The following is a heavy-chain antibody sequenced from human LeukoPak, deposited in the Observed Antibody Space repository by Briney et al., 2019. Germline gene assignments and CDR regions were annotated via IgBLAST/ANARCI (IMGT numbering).Heavy chain of an antibody. CDR1: GFTFSNYA. D-gene: IGHD1-26*01. V-gene: IGHV3-23*01. CDR3: AKERGELRTSKDFDY. CDR2: ISGSGGST. J-gene: IGHJ4*02. Sequence: PGGSLRLSCAASGFTFSNYAMSWVRQAPGKGLEWVSTISGSGGSTYYADSVKGRFTISRDNSKNTLYLQMNSLRAEDTAVYYCAKERGELRTSKDFDYWGQGTLVTVSS.